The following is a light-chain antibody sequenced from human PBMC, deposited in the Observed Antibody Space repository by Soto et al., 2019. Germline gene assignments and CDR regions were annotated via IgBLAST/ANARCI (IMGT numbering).Light chain of an antibody. V-gene: IGKV3-11*01. CDR3: QQRSSWPWT. Sequence: EIVLTQSPATLSLSPGERATLSCRASQSVSNFLAWYQQKPGQAPRLLISDASNSATGIPGRFSGSGSGTDISLTISSLELEDFAVYYWQQRSSWPWTFGQGTKVEIK. J-gene: IGKJ1*01. CDR2: DAS. CDR1: QSVSNF.